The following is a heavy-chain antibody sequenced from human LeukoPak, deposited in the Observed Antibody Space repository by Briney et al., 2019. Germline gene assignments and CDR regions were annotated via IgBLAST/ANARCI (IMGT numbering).Heavy chain of an antibody. J-gene: IGHJ4*02. V-gene: IGHV3-11*04. Sequence: GGSLRLSCAASGFTFSDYYMSWIRQAPGKGLEWVSYISSSGSTIYYADSVKGRFTISRDNAKNSLYLQMNSLRVEDTAVYYCARVVKKLASRYFDYWGQGTLVTVSS. CDR1: GFTFSDYY. D-gene: IGHD6-6*01. CDR3: ARVVKKLASRYFDY. CDR2: ISSSGSTI.